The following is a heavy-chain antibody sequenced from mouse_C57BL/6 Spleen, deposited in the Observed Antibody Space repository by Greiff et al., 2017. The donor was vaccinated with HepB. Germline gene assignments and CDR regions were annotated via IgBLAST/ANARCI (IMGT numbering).Heavy chain of an antibody. CDR3: ARSPHYYGSSQYYFDY. Sequence: VQLQQPGAELVKPGASVKLSCKASGYTFTSYWMHWVKQRPGQGLEWIGMIHPNSGSTNYNEKFKSKATLTVDKSSSTAYMQLSSLTSEDSAVYYCARSPHYYGSSQYYFDYWGQGTTLTVSS. V-gene: IGHV1-64*01. CDR1: GYTFTSYW. CDR2: IHPNSGST. D-gene: IGHD1-1*01. J-gene: IGHJ2*01.